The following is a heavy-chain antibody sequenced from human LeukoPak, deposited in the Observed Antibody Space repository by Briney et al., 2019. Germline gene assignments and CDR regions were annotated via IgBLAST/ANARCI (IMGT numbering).Heavy chain of an antibody. D-gene: IGHD6-19*01. Sequence: SETLSLTCTVSGGSISSYYWSWIRQPPGKGLEWIGYIYYSGSTNYNPSLKSRVTISVDTSKNQFSLKLSSVTAADTAVYYCAREADSSGWCDYWGQGTLVTVSS. V-gene: IGHV4-59*01. J-gene: IGHJ4*02. CDR2: IYYSGST. CDR3: AREADSSGWCDY. CDR1: GGSISSYY.